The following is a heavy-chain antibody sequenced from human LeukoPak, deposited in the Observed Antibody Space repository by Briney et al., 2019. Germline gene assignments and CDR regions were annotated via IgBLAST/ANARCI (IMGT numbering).Heavy chain of an antibody. V-gene: IGHV1-18*01. Sequence: ASVKVSCKATGYTFTSYGISWVRQAPGQGLEWMGWISAYNGNTNYAQKLQGRVTMTTDTSTSTAYMELRSLRSDDTAVYYCAGVGPYCSSTSCYPDYWGQGTLVTVSS. J-gene: IGHJ4*02. D-gene: IGHD2-2*01. CDR1: GYTFTSYG. CDR3: AGVGPYCSSTSCYPDY. CDR2: ISAYNGNT.